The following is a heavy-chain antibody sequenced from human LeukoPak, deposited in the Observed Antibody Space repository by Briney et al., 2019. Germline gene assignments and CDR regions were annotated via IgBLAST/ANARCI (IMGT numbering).Heavy chain of an antibody. V-gene: IGHV4-61*02. CDR2: IYTSGST. D-gene: IGHD1-26*01. CDR3: ARVSGSYRVNWFDP. CDR1: GGSISSGSYY. J-gene: IGHJ5*02. Sequence: SETLSLTCTVSGGSISSGSYYWSWIRQPAGKGLEWIGRIYTSGSTNYNPSLKSRVTISVDTSKNQFSLKLSSVTAADTAVYYCARVSGSYRVNWFDPWGQGTLVTVSS.